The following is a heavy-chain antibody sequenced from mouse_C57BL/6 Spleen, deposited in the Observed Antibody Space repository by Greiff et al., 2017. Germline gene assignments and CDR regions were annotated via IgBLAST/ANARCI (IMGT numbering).Heavy chain of an antibody. Sequence: VQLQQSGAELVRPGASVKLSCTASGFNIKDDYMHWVKQRPEQGLEWIGWIDPANGDTEYASKFQGKATITADTSSNTAYLQLSSLTSEDTAVYYCTTRLRGAFAYWGQGTLVTVSA. D-gene: IGHD1-1*01. J-gene: IGHJ3*01. V-gene: IGHV14-4*01. CDR1: GFNIKDDY. CDR2: IDPANGDT. CDR3: TTRLRGAFAY.